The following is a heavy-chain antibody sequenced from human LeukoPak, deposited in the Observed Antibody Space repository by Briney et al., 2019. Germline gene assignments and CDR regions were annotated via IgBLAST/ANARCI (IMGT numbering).Heavy chain of an antibody. CDR3: ARTAIMRYYYYYMDV. Sequence: GGSLRLSCAASGFTFSSYGMHWVRQAPGKGLEWVAFIRYDGSNKYYADSVKGRFTISRDNSKNTLYLQMNSLRAEDTAVYYCARTAIMRYYYYYMDVWAKGPRSPSP. V-gene: IGHV3-30*02. CDR2: IRYDGSNK. J-gene: IGHJ6*03. CDR1: GFTFSSYG. D-gene: IGHD2-21*02.